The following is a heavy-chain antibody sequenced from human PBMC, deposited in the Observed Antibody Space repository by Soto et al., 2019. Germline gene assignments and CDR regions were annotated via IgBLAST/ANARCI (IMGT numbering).Heavy chain of an antibody. CDR3: ARPLAYCGGDGFTYRVDY. J-gene: IGHJ4*02. Sequence: QAQLVQSGAEVKKPGASVKVSCEASGYTFTSYYMHWVRQAPGQGLEWMGWINPNSGDTKYAQQFRGRVTTTRDTSIRTAYMEVKMLTSDDTAVYYCARPLAYCGGDGFTYRVDYWGQGTLVTVSS. CDR2: INPNSGDT. V-gene: IGHV1-2*02. CDR1: GYTFTSYY. D-gene: IGHD2-21*02.